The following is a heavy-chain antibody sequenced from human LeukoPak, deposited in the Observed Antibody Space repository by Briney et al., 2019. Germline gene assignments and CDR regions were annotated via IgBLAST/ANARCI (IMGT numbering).Heavy chain of an antibody. CDR2: IYRSGTT. J-gene: IGHJ3*02. CDR1: GGSISSGSYY. D-gene: IGHD3-10*01. CDR3: ARASITRVAFDI. Sequence: SETLSLTCTVSGGSISSGSYYWNWIRQPAGKGLEWIGRIYRSGTTNYNPSLKSRVTISVDTSKNQFSLKLSSVTAADTAVYYCARASITRVAFDIWGQGTMVTVSS. V-gene: IGHV4-61*02.